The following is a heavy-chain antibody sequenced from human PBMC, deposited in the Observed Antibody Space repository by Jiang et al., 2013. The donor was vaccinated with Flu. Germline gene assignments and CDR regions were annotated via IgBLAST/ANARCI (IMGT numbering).Heavy chain of an antibody. Sequence: GPGLVKPSETLSLTCTVSGGSISSYYWSWIRQPPGKGLEWIGYIYYSGSTNYNPSLKSRVTISVDTSKNQFSLKLSSVTAADTAVYYCARLRGYSYGYLYYYYGMDVWGQGTTVTVS. CDR3: ARLRGYSYGYLYYYYGMDV. V-gene: IGHV4-59*01. CDR2: IYYSGST. CDR1: GGSISSYY. J-gene: IGHJ6*02. D-gene: IGHD5-18*01.